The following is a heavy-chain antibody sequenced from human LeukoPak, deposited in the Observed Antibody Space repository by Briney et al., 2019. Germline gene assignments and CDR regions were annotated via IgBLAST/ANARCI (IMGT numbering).Heavy chain of an antibody. Sequence: ASVKVSCKASGYTFTGYYMHWVRQAPGQGLEWMGWINPNSGGTNYAQKFQGRVTMTRDTSISTAYMELSRLRSDDTAVYYCARVLEPGYYDSSGYPDYWGQGTLVTVSS. CDR3: ARVLEPGYYDSSGYPDY. V-gene: IGHV1-2*02. CDR2: INPNSGGT. D-gene: IGHD3-22*01. J-gene: IGHJ4*02. CDR1: GYTFTGYY.